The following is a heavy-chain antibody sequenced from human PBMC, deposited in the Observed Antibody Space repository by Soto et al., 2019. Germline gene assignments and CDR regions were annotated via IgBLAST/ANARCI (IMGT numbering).Heavy chain of an antibody. CDR2: IFHGGST. V-gene: IGHV4-30-2*01. CDR3: ARGRVVVPAAVMFNCLDL. CDR1: GAPITWGDYS. D-gene: IGHD2-2*01. Sequence: SETLSLTCASSGAPITWGDYSWNWIRQPPGKGLEWIGYIFHGGSTYYNPSLRSRVTISVDRSRTQFSLKMSSVTAADTAVYYCARGRVVVPAAVMFNCLDLWGQGALVTVSS. J-gene: IGHJ5*02.